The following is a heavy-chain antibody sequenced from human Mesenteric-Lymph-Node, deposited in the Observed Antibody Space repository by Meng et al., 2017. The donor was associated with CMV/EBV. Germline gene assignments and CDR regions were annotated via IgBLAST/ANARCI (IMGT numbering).Heavy chain of an antibody. D-gene: IGHD3-16*01. J-gene: IGHJ4*02. CDR1: GFDFSSYW. V-gene: IGHV3-7*01. CDR2: IKGDGTEE. Sequence: GESLKISCVASGFDFSSYWMNWVRQAPGKGLEWVANIKGDGTEENFVDSVKGRFTVSRDNAKNSLFLQMSSLRAEDTAVYYCARLGGLGDWGQGTPVTVSS. CDR3: ARLGGLGD.